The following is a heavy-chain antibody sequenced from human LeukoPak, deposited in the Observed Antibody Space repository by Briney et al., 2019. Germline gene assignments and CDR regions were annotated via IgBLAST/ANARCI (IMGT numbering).Heavy chain of an antibody. V-gene: IGHV1-24*01. CDR3: ARGLHYYGSGSSYFDY. CDR1: GYTLTELS. Sequence: ASVKVSCKVSGYTLTELSMHWVRQAPGKGLEWMGGFDPEDGETIYAQKFQGRVTMTEDTSTDTAYMELSSLRSEDTAVYYCARGLHYYGSGSSYFDYWGQGTLVTVSS. J-gene: IGHJ4*02. D-gene: IGHD3-10*01. CDR2: FDPEDGET.